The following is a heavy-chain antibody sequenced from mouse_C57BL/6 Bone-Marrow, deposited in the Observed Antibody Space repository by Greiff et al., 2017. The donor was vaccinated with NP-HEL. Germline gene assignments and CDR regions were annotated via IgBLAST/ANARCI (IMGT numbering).Heavy chain of an antibody. CDR3: TRHLCGSSYPWYFDV. V-gene: IGHV1-15*01. CDR1: GYTFTDYE. Sequence: QVQLQQSGAELVRPGASVTLSCKASGYTFTDYEMHWVKQTPVHGLEWIGAIDPETGGTSYNQKFKGKAILTADKSSSTAYMELRSLTSEDSAVYYCTRHLCGSSYPWYFDVWGTGTTVTVSS. CDR2: IDPETGGT. J-gene: IGHJ1*03. D-gene: IGHD1-1*01.